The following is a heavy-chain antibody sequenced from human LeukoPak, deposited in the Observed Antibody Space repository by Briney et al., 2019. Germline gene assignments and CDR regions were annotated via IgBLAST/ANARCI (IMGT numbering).Heavy chain of an antibody. D-gene: IGHD3-22*01. CDR3: ATDFYDST. CDR2: IRSNSDGGTI. CDR1: GFTFSNAW. J-gene: IGHJ5*02. V-gene: IGHV3-15*07. Sequence: PGGSLRLSCATSGFTFSNAWMNWVRQAPGKGLEWVGRIRSNSDGGTIDYAAPVKGRFTLSRDDSKTTLYLQLNSLQTEDTAVYYCATDFYDSTWGQGTLVTVSS.